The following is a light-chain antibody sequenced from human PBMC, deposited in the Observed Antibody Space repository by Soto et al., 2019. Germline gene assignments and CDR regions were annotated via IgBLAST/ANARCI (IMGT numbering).Light chain of an antibody. CDR3: QQRSNLMYT. CDR1: QSVSSS. Sequence: EIVLTQSPATLSLSPGERATLSCRASQSVSSSLAWYQQKPGQAPRLLIYDASNRATGIPARFSGSGSGTDFTLTIRSLEPEDFAVYYCQQRSNLMYTFGQGTKLEIK. V-gene: IGKV3-11*01. J-gene: IGKJ2*01. CDR2: DAS.